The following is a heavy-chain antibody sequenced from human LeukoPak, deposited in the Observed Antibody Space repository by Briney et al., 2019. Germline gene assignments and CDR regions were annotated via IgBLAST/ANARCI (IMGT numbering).Heavy chain of an antibody. CDR1: GYSFTGNY. CDR3: TRDFWSVAGAGPGFDP. D-gene: IGHD6-13*01. CDR2: INPNSGNT. Sequence: ASVKVSCKASGYSFTGNYMHWGRQAPGQGLEWMGWINPNSGNTNFAQKFQARVTMTRDTSISTAYMELSSLRSDDTAVYYCTRDFWSVAGAGPGFDPWGQGTLVIVSS. V-gene: IGHV1-2*02. J-gene: IGHJ5*02.